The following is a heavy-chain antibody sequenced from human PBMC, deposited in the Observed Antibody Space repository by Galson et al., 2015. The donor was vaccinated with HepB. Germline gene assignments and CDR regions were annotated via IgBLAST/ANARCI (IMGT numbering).Heavy chain of an antibody. CDR3: ARSAPSGYGEKGGSYWFDP. CDR1: GYTFTSYG. Sequence: SVKVSCKASGYTFTSYGISRVRQAPGQGLEWMGWISAYNGDTNYAQKLQGRVTMTTDTSTSTAYMELRSLRSDDTAVYYCARSAPSGYGEKGGSYWFDPWGQGTLVTVSS. D-gene: IGHD5-12*01. CDR2: ISAYNGDT. J-gene: IGHJ5*02. V-gene: IGHV1-18*04.